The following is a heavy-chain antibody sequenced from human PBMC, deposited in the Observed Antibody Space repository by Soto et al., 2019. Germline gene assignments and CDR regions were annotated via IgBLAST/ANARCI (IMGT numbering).Heavy chain of an antibody. CDR3: YYYDSSGYYNWGYYFDY. CDR2: ISGSGGST. V-gene: IGHV3-23*01. Sequence: WGSLRLSCAASGFTFSSYAMSWVRQAPGKGLEWVSAISGSGGSTYYADSVKGRFTISRDNSKNTLYLQMNSLRAEDTAVYYCYYYDSSGYYNWGYYFDYWGQGTLVTVSS. CDR1: GFTFSSYA. D-gene: IGHD3-22*01. J-gene: IGHJ4*02.